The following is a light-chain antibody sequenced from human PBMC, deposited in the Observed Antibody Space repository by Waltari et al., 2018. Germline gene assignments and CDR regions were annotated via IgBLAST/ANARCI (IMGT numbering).Light chain of an antibody. CDR2: EVS. V-gene: IGLV2-14*01. CDR1: SSDLGGYNY. J-gene: IGLJ1*01. Sequence: QSALTQPASVSGSPGQSITISCTGTSSDLGGYNYVSWYQQPPGKAPKLMIYEVSNRPSGVSNRFSGSKSGNTASLTISGLQAEDEADYYCSSYTSSSFYVFGTGTKVTVL. CDR3: SSYTSSSFYV.